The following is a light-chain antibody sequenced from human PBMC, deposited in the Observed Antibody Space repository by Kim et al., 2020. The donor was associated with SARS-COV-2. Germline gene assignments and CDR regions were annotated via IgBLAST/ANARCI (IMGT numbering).Light chain of an antibody. CDR2: DAS. J-gene: IGKJ2*01. CDR3: QQCYNSPHT. Sequence: GDTVTIACRASQSMRTYLNWYQQEPGKAPKVLIYDASSLQSRVPSRFRGSGSGTDFTLTISGLQPEDIGTYYCQQCYNSPHTFGQGTKLEI. V-gene: IGKV1-39*01. CDR1: QSMRTY.